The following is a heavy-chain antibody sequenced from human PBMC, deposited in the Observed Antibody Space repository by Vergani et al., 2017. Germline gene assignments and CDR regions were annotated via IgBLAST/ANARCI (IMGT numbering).Heavy chain of an antibody. V-gene: IGHV1-2*02. J-gene: IGHJ4*02. CDR3: ARDHIPHIAAAHRPNFDY. CDR1: GYTFTGYY. Sequence: QVQLVQSGAEVKKPGASVKVSCKASGYTFTGYYMHWVRQAPGQGLEWMGWINPNSGGTNYAQKFQGRVTMTRDPAISTAYMELSRLRSDDAAVYYCARDHIPHIAAAHRPNFDYWGQGTLVTVSS. D-gene: IGHD6-13*01. CDR2: INPNSGGT.